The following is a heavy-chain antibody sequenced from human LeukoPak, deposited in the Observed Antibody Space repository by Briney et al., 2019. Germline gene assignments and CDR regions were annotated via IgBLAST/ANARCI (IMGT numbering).Heavy chain of an antibody. D-gene: IGHD4-17*01. CDR1: GGSISSGDYY. CDR3: ARAQRRYGDYWY. Sequence: SETLSLTCTVSGGSISSGDYYWSWIRQPPGKGLEWIGYIYYSGSTYYNPSLKSRVTISVDTAKNQFSLKLSSVTAADTAVYYCARAQRRYGDYWYWGQGTLVTVSS. CDR2: IYYSGST. V-gene: IGHV4-30-4*08. J-gene: IGHJ4*02.